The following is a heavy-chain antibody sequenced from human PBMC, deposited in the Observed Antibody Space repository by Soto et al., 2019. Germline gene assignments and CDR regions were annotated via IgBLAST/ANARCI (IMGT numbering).Heavy chain of an antibody. CDR3: ASTSGYSSSWYSDWFDP. CDR2: INAGNGNT. Sequence: ASVKVSCKASGYTFTSYAMHWVRQVPGQRLEWMGWINAGNGNTKYSQKFQGRVTITRDTSASTAYMELSSLRSEDTAVYYCASTSGYSSSWYSDWFDPWGQGTLVTVSS. D-gene: IGHD6-13*01. J-gene: IGHJ5*02. V-gene: IGHV1-3*01. CDR1: GYTFTSYA.